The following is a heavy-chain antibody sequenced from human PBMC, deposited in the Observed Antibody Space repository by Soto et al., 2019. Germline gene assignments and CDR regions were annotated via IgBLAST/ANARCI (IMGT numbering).Heavy chain of an antibody. CDR3: ASQPTTMPRDYYGMDV. V-gene: IGHV1-69*13. CDR1: GGTFSSYA. CDR2: IIPIFGTA. D-gene: IGHD4-17*01. J-gene: IGHJ6*02. Sequence: GASVKVSCKASGGTFSSYAISWVRQAPGQGLEWMGGIIPIFGTANYAQKFQGRVTITADESTSTAYMELSSLRSEDTAVYYCASQPTTMPRDYYGMDVWGQGTTVTVSS.